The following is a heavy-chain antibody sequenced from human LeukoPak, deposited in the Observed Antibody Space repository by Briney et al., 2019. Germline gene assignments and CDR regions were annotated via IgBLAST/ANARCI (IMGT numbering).Heavy chain of an antibody. D-gene: IGHD1-7*01. J-gene: IGHJ5*02. CDR3: ARVPLLSGITGTDAS. CDR2: IRYGGSNK. CDR1: GFTFSSYG. V-gene: IGHV3-30*02. Sequence: GGSLRLSCAASGFTFSSYGMHWVRQAPGKGLEWVAFIRYGGSNKYYADSVKGRFTISRDNSKNTLYVQMNGLRAEDTAVYYCARVPLLSGITGTDASWGQGTLVTVSS.